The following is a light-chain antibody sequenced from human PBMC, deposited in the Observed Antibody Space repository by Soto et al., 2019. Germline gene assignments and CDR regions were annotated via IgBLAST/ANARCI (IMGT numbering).Light chain of an antibody. V-gene: IGKV1-27*01. CDR1: QDISNY. J-gene: IGKJ4*01. Sequence: DIQMTQSPSSLSASVGDRVTITCRASQDISNYLAWYQQKLGKVPKLLIYAASSLQSGVPSRFSGSGSGTDFTLTISSLQPEDVATYYCQNYNSAPLTFGGGTTVEI. CDR3: QNYNSAPLT. CDR2: AAS.